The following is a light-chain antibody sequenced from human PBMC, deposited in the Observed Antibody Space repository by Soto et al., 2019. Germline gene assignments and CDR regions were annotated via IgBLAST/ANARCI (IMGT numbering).Light chain of an antibody. V-gene: IGLV2-14*01. CDR2: DVS. CDR3: SSYTSSSTLGV. CDR1: SSDVGGYNY. Sequence: QPVLTQPASVSGSPGQSITISCTGTSSDVGGYNYVSWYQQHPGKAPKLMIYDVSNRPSGVSNRFSGSKSGNTASLTISGLQAEDEVDYYCSSYTSSSTLGVFGGGTKLTVL. J-gene: IGLJ2*01.